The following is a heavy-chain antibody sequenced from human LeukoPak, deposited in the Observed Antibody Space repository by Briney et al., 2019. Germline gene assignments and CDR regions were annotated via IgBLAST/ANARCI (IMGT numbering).Heavy chain of an antibody. D-gene: IGHD5-18*01. CDR1: GGSISSYY. V-gene: IGHV4-4*07. Sequence: KPSETLSLTCTVSGGSISSYYWSWIRQPAGKGLEWIGRIYTSGSTNYNPSLKSRVTMSLDTSKSQFSLKLSSVTAADTDVYYCAREQRDTAMSRGLDYWGQGTPVTVSS. J-gene: IGHJ4*02. CDR3: AREQRDTAMSRGLDY. CDR2: IYTSGST.